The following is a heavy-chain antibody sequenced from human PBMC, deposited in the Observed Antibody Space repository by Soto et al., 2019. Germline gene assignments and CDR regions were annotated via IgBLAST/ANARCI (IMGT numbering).Heavy chain of an antibody. V-gene: IGHV1-3*01. J-gene: IGHJ4*02. D-gene: IGHD5-12*01. CDR3: ARGRLRLIVTSDFDY. CDR2: INAGDGKT. CDR1: GYTFTNYT. Sequence: QVQLVQSGAEVKKPGASVKVSCKASGYTFTNYTIHWVRQAPGQRLEWVGWINAGDGKTKYSQKFQGRVTITRDTSATTAYMELSSLTSEDTALYYCARGRLRLIVTSDFDYWGQGILVTVSS.